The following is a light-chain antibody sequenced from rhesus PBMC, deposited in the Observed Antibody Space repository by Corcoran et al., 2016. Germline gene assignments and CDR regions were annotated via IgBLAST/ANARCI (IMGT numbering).Light chain of an antibody. CDR1: QSVSSS. J-gene: IGKJ4*01. CDR3: KQYSHWPLT. V-gene: IGKV3-42*03. Sequence: EIVLTQSPATLSLSPGERAALSCRSSQSVSSSLAWYQQKPEKAPGLLIYGAYSRATSIPDRFSGSGSGTDFTLTISSLEPEDFAVYYCKQYSHWPLTFGGGAKVEIK. CDR2: GAY.